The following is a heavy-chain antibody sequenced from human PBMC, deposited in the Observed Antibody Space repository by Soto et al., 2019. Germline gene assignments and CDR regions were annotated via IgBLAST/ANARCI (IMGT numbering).Heavy chain of an antibody. CDR1: GASISGSYYY. V-gene: IGHV4-39*01. CDR2: VFYTGFT. Sequence: PSETLSVTCAVSGASISGSYYYWAWLRQSPGKGPEWIGSVFYTGFTPYNPSLESRVSVSVDTSKSQFSLKLSAVTAADTAVYYCATSQKGYNWNYFDHWGQGALVTVSS. CDR3: ATSQKGYNWNYFDH. J-gene: IGHJ4*02. D-gene: IGHD1-20*01.